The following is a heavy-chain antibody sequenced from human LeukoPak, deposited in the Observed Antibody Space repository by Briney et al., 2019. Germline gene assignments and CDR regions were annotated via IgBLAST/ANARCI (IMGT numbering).Heavy chain of an antibody. V-gene: IGHV4-34*01. Sequence: SETLSLTCAVFSGSFNGYYWSWIRQPPGKGLEWIGEINHSGGTNYNASLESRLTISIDKSKKRFSLRLNSVTAADTAVYYCAREAQVYGDYVKFDSWGQGTLVTVSS. CDR1: SGSFNGYY. CDR3: AREAQVYGDYVKFDS. J-gene: IGHJ4*02. CDR2: INHSGGT. D-gene: IGHD4-17*01.